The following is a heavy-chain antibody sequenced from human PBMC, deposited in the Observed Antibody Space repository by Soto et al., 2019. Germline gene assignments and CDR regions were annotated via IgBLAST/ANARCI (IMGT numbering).Heavy chain of an antibody. Sequence: SETLSLTCTVSGGSINTYYWSWIRQPPGKGLEWIGYVDYSGNSDSSPSLKSRVTISIDTSKKQVSLKLNSVTAADTAVYYCGRNWFSGAGRFHFDYWGQGIPVAVSS. CDR1: GGSINTYY. V-gene: IGHV4-59*01. CDR3: GRNWFSGAGRFHFDY. J-gene: IGHJ4*02. D-gene: IGHD3-10*01. CDR2: VDYSGNS.